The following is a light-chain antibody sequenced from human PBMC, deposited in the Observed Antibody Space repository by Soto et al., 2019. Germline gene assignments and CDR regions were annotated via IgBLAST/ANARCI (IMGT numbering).Light chain of an antibody. Sequence: QSALTQPPSASGSPGQSVTISCTGTSSDVGGYNYVSWYQQHPAKAPKLMIYEVSKRPSGVPDRFSGSKSGNTASLTVSGLQAEDEADYYCSSYAGTNNYVFGTGTQLTVL. V-gene: IGLV2-8*01. CDR2: EVS. CDR1: SSDVGGYNY. CDR3: SSYAGTNNYV. J-gene: IGLJ1*01.